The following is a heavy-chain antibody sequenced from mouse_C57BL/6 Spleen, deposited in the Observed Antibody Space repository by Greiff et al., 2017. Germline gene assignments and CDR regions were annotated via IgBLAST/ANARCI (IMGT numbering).Heavy chain of an antibody. J-gene: IGHJ2*01. CDR2: ISDGGSYT. V-gene: IGHV5-4*01. CDR3: ARAQLFDY. D-gene: IGHD3-1*01. CDR1: GFTFSSYA. Sequence: EVQVVESGGGLVKPGGSLKLSCAASGFTFSSYAMSWVRQTPEKRLEWVATISDGGSYTYYPDNVKGRFTISRDNAKNNLYLQMSHLKSEDTAMYYCARAQLFDYWGQGTTLTVSS.